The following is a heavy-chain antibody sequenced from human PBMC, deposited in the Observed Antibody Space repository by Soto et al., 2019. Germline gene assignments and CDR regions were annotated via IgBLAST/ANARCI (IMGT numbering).Heavy chain of an antibody. Sequence: QITLKESGPPLVRPAQTLTLTCAFSGFSLTTPRMGVAWIRKPPGKALEWLALIYWDDDKRYSPSLKNRLTVAKDTSTNRVVLTITNISPDDTGTYFCAHAGDFDLLSFDRWGPGTLVTVSS. CDR1: GFSLTTPRMG. J-gene: IGHJ4*02. V-gene: IGHV2-5*02. D-gene: IGHD2-15*01. CDR2: IYWDDDK. CDR3: AHAGDFDLLSFDR.